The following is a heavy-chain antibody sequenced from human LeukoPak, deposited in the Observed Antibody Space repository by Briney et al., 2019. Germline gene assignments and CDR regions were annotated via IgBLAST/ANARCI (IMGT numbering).Heavy chain of an antibody. CDR2: ISSSSSYI. CDR3: ARESGRFLEWLAAADAFDI. CDR1: GFTFSSYS. Sequence: PGGSLRLSCAASGFTFSSYSMNWVRQAPGKGLEWVSSISSSSSYIYYADSVKGRFTISRDNAKNSLHLQMNSLRAEDTAVCYCARESGRFLEWLAAADAFDIWGQGTMVTVSS. D-gene: IGHD3-3*01. J-gene: IGHJ3*02. V-gene: IGHV3-21*01.